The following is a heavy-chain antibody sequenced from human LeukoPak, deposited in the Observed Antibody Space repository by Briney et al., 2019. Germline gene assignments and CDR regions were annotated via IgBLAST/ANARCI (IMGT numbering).Heavy chain of an antibody. D-gene: IGHD2-8*01. Sequence: SETLSLTCTVSGGSLISYYWSWIRQPAGKGLEWIGRVYNSGSINYNPSLKSRVTMSVDTSKNQFSLKLTSVTAADTAVYYCARESTVLTPYYYYYYYMDVWGTGTTVTVSS. CDR3: ARESTVLTPYYYYYYYMDV. V-gene: IGHV4-4*07. CDR1: GGSLISYY. CDR2: VYNSGSI. J-gene: IGHJ6*03.